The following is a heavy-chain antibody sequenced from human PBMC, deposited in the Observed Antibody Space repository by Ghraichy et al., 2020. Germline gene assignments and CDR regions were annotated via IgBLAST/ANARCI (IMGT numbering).Heavy chain of an antibody. CDR2: ISNDGRIT. V-gene: IGHV3-74*01. D-gene: IGHD3-9*01. CDR3: ARDLDWILYDY. CDR1: GFTFSTYV. J-gene: IGHJ4*02. Sequence: GGSLRLSCAASGFTFSTYVMHWVRQAPGKGLVWVSRISNDGRITSYADSVKGRFTISRDNAKNTLFLQVNSQRAEDTAMYYCARDLDWILYDYWGQGTVVTVSS.